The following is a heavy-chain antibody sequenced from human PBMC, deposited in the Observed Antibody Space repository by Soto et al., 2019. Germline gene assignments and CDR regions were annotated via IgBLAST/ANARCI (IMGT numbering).Heavy chain of an antibody. J-gene: IGHJ4*01. Sequence: GASAKVSCKDLGGSNTGSFMHWVPQAPAKWGEWMGWITPNSGGTNYAQKFQGSVTMTRDTSISTAYMELSRLRSDDSAVYYCARLSLNDYRARGTLVPGSA. CDR1: GGSNTGSF. CDR2: ITPNSGGT. V-gene: IGHV1-2*02. CDR3: ARLSLNDY.